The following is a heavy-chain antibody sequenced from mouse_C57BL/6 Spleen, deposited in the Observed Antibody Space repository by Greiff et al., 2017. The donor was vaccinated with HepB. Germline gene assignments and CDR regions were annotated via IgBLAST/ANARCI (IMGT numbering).Heavy chain of an antibody. D-gene: IGHD3-2*02. J-gene: IGHJ3*01. Sequence: VQLQQSGAELVKPGASVKLSCKASGYTFTSYWMQWVKQRPGQGLEWIGEIDPSDSYTNYNQKFKGKATLTVDTSSSTAYMQLSSLTSEDSAVYYCARQLRGGFAYWGQRTLVTVSA. CDR2: IDPSDSYT. V-gene: IGHV1-50*01. CDR1: GYTFTSYW. CDR3: ARQLRGGFAY.